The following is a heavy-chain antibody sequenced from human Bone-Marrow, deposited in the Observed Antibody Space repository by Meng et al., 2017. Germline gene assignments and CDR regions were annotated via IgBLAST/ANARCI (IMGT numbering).Heavy chain of an antibody. CDR3: AGSVAGLPSDFDY. Sequence: SVKVSCKASGYTFPDYWLHWLRRAPGQGLEWMGGIIPIFGTANYAQKFQGRVTITADESTSTAYMELSSLRSEDTAVYYCAGSVAGLPSDFDYWGQGTLVTVSS. V-gene: IGHV1-69*13. D-gene: IGHD6-19*01. CDR1: GYTFPDYW. CDR2: IIPIFGTA. J-gene: IGHJ4*02.